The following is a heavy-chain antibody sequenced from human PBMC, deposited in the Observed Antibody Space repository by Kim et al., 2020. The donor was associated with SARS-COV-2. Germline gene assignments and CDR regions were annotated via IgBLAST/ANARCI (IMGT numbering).Heavy chain of an antibody. CDR3: ARDRNTATTRYYNMDV. CDR1: GFSFRRHG. V-gene: IGHV3-33*01. J-gene: IGHJ6*03. CDR2: IWYDGSHQ. Sequence: GGSLRLSCVGSGFSFRRHGMHWVRQVPGKGLEWVAGIWYDGSHQYYGDSVKGRFTISRDNSESTMYLQMNNLTADDTAVYFCARDRNTATTRYYNMDVWGEGTTVTVSS. D-gene: IGHD4-17*01.